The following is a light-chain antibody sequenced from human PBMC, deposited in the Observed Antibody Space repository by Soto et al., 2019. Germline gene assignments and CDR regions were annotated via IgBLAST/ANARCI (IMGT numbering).Light chain of an antibody. CDR1: SSDVGSYNL. V-gene: IGLV2-23*01. Sequence: QSALTQPASVSGSAGRSITISCTGTSSDVGSYNLVSWYQQQPGKAPKLVIYEGSKRPSGVSNRFSGSKSGITASLTVSGLQAEDEADYYCCSYAGSSTWVFGGGTKLTV. CDR3: CSYAGSSTWV. CDR2: EGS. J-gene: IGLJ3*02.